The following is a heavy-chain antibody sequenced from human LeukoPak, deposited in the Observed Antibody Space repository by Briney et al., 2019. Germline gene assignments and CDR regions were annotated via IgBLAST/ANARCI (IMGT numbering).Heavy chain of an antibody. V-gene: IGHV3-21*01. CDR3: ARAARGAFDI. D-gene: IGHD3-10*01. CDR1: GFTFSSYS. J-gene: IGHJ3*02. Sequence: GGSLRLSCAASGFTFSSYSMNWVRQAPGKGLEWVSSISSSSSYIYYADSVKGRFTISRDNAKNPLYLQMNSLRAEDTAVYYCARAARGAFDIWGQGTMVTVSS. CDR2: ISSSSSYI.